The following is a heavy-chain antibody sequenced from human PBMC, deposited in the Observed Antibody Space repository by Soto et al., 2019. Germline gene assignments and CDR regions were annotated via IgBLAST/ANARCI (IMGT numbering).Heavy chain of an antibody. CDR2: SKNKANSYTT. CDR1: GFIFSDHY. J-gene: IGHJ6*02. D-gene: IGHD2-15*01. CDR3: TSAVSATRASGLDV. V-gene: IGHV3-72*01. Sequence: EVQLVASGGGLVQPGGSLRLSCAASGFIFSDHYMDWVRQAPGKGLEWLGRSKNKANSYTTDYAASVKGRFTVSRDDSKNSLYXQMNSLKTEDTAVYYCTSAVSATRASGLDVWGQGTTVTVSS.